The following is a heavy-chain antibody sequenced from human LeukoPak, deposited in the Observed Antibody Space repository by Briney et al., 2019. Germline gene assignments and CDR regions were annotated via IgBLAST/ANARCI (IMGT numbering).Heavy chain of an antibody. V-gene: IGHV3-7*01. CDR2: IKQDGSEK. CDR1: GFTFSSYW. Sequence: GGSLRLSCAASGFTFSSYWMSWVRQAPGKGLEWVANIKQDGSEKYYVDSVKGRFTISRDNAKNSLYLQMNSLRAEDTAVYYCARDQETAARPGGFWGQGTLVTVSS. D-gene: IGHD6-6*01. CDR3: ARDQETAARPGGF. J-gene: IGHJ4*02.